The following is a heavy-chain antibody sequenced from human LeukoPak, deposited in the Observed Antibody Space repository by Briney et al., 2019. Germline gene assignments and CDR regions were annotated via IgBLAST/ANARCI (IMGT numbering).Heavy chain of an antibody. J-gene: IGHJ4*02. D-gene: IGHD3-9*01. CDR1: GFIFGDYA. Sequence: GGSLRLSCAASGFIFGDYAMHWVRQAPGKGLEWVSGINWNSGTVGYADSVKGRFTISRDNAKNSLYLQMNSLRAEDTAFYYCARALRRDYFDWLTIDYWGQGTLVTVSS. CDR2: INWNSGTV. CDR3: ARALRRDYFDWLTIDY. V-gene: IGHV3-9*01.